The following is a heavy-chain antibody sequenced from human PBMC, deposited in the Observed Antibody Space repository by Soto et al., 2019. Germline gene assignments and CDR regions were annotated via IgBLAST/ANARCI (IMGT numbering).Heavy chain of an antibody. J-gene: IGHJ5*02. CDR3: ARDRGYYESTGYLGRALDVWGQGTMVTVSSGKPPPASVKVSCNWFDP. V-gene: IGHV1-18*01. D-gene: IGHD3-22*01. Sequence: ASVKVSCQASGSTFTSYGISWVRQAPGQGLEWMGWISAYNGNTNYAKKLQGRVTMTTDTSTSTAYMELRSLRSDDTAVYYCARDRGYYESTGYLGRALDVWGQGTMVTVSSGKPPPASVKVSCNWFDPWGQGTLVTVSS. CDR1: GSTFTSYG. CDR2: ISAYNGNT.